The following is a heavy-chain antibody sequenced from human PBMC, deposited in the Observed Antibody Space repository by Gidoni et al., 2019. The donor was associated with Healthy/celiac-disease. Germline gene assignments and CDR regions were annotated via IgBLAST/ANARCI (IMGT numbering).Heavy chain of an antibody. CDR2: IIPIFGTA. V-gene: IGHV1-69*01. CDR1: GGTFSSYA. D-gene: IGHD2-2*01. J-gene: IGHJ4*02. CDR3: ARVHALYCSSTSCSPTHFDY. Sequence: QVQLVQSGAEVKKPGSSLKVSCKASGGTFSSYAISWVRQAPGQGLEWMGGIIPIFGTANYAQKFQGRVTITADESTSTAYMELSSLRSEDTAVYYCARVHALYCSSTSCSPTHFDYWGQGTLVTVSS.